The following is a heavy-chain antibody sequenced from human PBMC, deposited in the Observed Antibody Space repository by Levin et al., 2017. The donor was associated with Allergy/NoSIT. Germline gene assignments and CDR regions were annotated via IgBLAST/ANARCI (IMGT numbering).Heavy chain of an antibody. CDR1: GYTFTSYG. J-gene: IGHJ4*02. CDR2: ISAYNGNT. Sequence: GESLKISCKASGYTFTSYGISWVRQAPGQGLEWMGWISAYNGNTNYAQKLQGRVTMTTDTSTSTAYMELRSLISYDTAVYYCARGPSRCYYGSGSYPTARDDYWGQGTLVTVSS. CDR3: ARGPSRCYYGSGSYPTARDDY. D-gene: IGHD3-10*01. V-gene: IGHV1-18*01.